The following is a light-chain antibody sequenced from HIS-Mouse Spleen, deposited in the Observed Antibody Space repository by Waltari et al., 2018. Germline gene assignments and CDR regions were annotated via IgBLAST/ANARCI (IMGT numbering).Light chain of an antibody. V-gene: IGLV2-23*01. CDR3: CSYAGSSTYWV. CDR1: RSDVWRYTL. J-gene: IGLJ3*02. Sequence: QSALTQPASVSGSPGQSITISCSGTRSDVWRYTLVSWYQQHPGKAPKPMIYEGSKRPSGVSNRFSGSKSGNTASLTISGLQAEDEADYYCCSYAGSSTYWVFGGGTKLTVL. CDR2: EGS.